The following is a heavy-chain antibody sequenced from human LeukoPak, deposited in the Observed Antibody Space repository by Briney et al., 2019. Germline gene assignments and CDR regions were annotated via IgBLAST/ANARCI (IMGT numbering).Heavy chain of an antibody. CDR2: ISYDGSNK. V-gene: IGHV3-30*18. J-gene: IGHJ3*02. Sequence: PGRSLRLSCAASGFTFSSYGLHWVRQAPDKGLEWVAFISYDGSNKFYGDSVKGRFTISRDNSKNTLYLQMNSLRTEDTAVYYCAKDLRGYSGYDSDAFDIWGQGTLVTVSS. D-gene: IGHD5-12*01. CDR1: GFTFSSYG. CDR3: AKDLRGYSGYDSDAFDI.